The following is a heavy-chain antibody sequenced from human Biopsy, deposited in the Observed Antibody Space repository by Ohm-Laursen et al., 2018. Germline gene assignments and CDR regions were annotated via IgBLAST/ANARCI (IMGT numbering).Heavy chain of an antibody. Sequence: GASVQVSCKVSGYSLTELSMHWVRQAPGQGLEWMGGFAPENGRIVYSQKFQGRVTMTEDTSTSTAYMEVWRLRSDDTAVYYCAADINVWNVNYWGQGTQVIVSS. J-gene: IGHJ4*02. CDR3: AADINVWNVNY. V-gene: IGHV1-24*01. D-gene: IGHD1-1*01. CDR1: GYSLTELS. CDR2: FAPENGRI.